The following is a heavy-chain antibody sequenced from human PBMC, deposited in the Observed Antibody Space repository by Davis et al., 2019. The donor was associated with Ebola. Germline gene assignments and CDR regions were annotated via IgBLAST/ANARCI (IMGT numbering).Heavy chain of an antibody. J-gene: IGHJ6*04. V-gene: IGHV3-21*01. D-gene: IGHD6-6*01. CDR2: ISSDSDYI. CDR1: GFTFSTYS. CDR3: ARDHGQLESAIYYYYYGMDV. Sequence: GGSLRLSCAASGFTFSTYSMSWVRQAPGKGLEWVSSISSDSDYIYYADSAKGRFTISRDNSNNTLYLQMNSLRAEDTAVYYCARDHGQLESAIYYYYYGMDVWGKGTTVTVSS.